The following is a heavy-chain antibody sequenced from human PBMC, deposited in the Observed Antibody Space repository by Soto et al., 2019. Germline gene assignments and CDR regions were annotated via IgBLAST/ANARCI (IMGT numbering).Heavy chain of an antibody. J-gene: IGHJ3*02. CDR2: INHSGST. CDR3: ARGGYDFWSGYYRAHAFDI. V-gene: IGHV4-34*01. CDR1: GGSFSGYY. D-gene: IGHD3-3*01. Sequence: PSETLSLTCAVYGGSFSGYYLSWIRQPPGKGLEWIGEINHSGSTNYNPSLKSRVTISVDTSKNQFSLKLSSVTAADTAVYYCARGGYDFWSGYYRAHAFDIWGQGTMVTVSS.